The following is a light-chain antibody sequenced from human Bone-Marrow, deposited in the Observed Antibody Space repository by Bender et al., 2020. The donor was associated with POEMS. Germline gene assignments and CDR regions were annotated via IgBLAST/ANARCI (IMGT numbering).Light chain of an antibody. CDR2: QHN. J-gene: IGLJ2*01. V-gene: IGLV3-1*01. CDR3: QTWDGTIV. CDR1: KLGNKY. Sequence: SYELTQPPSVSVSPGQTASITCSGDKLGNKYASWYQQKPGQSPVLLIYQHNKRPSGIPERFSGSNSGNTATLTISGTQAMDEADYFCQTWDGTIVFGGGTKLTVL.